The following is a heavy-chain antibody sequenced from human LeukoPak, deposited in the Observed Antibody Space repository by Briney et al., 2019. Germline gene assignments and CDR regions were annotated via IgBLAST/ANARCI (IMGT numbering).Heavy chain of an antibody. D-gene: IGHD3-10*01. CDR3: AGSPVLLWFGELTKVDY. V-gene: IGHV3-48*03. Sequence: GGSLRLSCAASGFTYSSYEMNWVRQAPGKGLEWGSYISSSGSTIYYADSVKGRFTISRDNAKNSLYLQMNSLRAEDTAVYYCAGSPVLLWFGELTKVDYWGQGTLVTVPS. J-gene: IGHJ4*02. CDR2: ISSSGSTI. CDR1: GFTYSSYE.